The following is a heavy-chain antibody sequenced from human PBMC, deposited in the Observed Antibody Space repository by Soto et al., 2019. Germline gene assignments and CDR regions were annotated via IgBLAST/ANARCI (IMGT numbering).Heavy chain of an antibody. CDR3: AKASNSSPWFDSWLES. D-gene: IGHD6-6*01. J-gene: IGHJ5*01. V-gene: IGHV3-23*01. CDR1: GFNFRYYA. CDR2: INDNGDST. Sequence: PGGSLRLSCAASGFNFRYYAMTWVRQAPGKGLELVSSINDNGDSTHYADSVKGRFTISRDNSKNTLYLQMNSLTAEDTAVYFCAKASNSSPWFDSWLESWGQGTLVTVSS.